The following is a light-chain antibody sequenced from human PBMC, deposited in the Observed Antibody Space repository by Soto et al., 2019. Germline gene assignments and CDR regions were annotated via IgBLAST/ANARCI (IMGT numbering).Light chain of an antibody. Sequence: QSVLTRPPSASGAPGRRATIACTGSRSDIGAGYAVHCYQHLPGTAPKLLISGDSNRPSGVPDRFSASKSGTSASLAITGLQAEDEADYYCQSYDNRLSVPMVSGRGTQLTVL. J-gene: IGLJ2*01. CDR2: GDS. V-gene: IGLV1-40*01. CDR1: RSDIGAGYA. CDR3: QSYDNRLSVPMV.